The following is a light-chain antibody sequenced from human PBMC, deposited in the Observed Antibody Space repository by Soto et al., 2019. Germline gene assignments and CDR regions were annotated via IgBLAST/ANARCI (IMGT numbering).Light chain of an antibody. V-gene: IGKV1-9*01. J-gene: IGKJ4*01. Sequence: IQLTQSPSSLSASVGDRVTITCRASQGISSYLAWYQQKPGKAPKLLIYAASTLQSGVPSRFSGSGSGTDLTLTISSLQPEDFATYYCQQLNSYPRLTFGGGTKVEIK. CDR1: QGISSY. CDR3: QQLNSYPRLT. CDR2: AAS.